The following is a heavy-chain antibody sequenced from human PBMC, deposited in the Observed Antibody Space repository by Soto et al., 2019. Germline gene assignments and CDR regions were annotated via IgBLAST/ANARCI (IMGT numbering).Heavy chain of an antibody. CDR3: ARERDILTGYRYYFDY. CDR1: GFTCSSYS. CDR2: ISSRSSYI. D-gene: IGHD3-9*01. V-gene: IGHV3-21*01. J-gene: IGHJ4*02. Sequence: EVQLVESGGGLVKPGGSLRLSCAASGFTCSSYSMNWVRQAPGKGLEWVSSISSRSSYIYYADSVKGRFTISRDNAKNSLYLQMNSLRAEDTAVYYCARERDILTGYRYYFDYWGQGTLVTVSS.